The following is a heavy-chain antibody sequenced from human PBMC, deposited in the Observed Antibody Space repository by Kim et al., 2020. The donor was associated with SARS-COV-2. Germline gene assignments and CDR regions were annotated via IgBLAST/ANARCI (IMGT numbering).Heavy chain of an antibody. CDR2: IYSGGST. J-gene: IGHJ2*01. CDR3: ARERYGSGHWYFEL. D-gene: IGHD3-10*01. CDR1: GFTVSSNY. Sequence: GGSLRLSCAASGFTVSSNYMSWVRQAPGKGLEWVSAIYSGGSTYYADSVKGRFTISRDNSKNTLYLQMNSLRAEDTAVYYCARERYGSGHWYFELWGRGTLVSVSS. V-gene: IGHV3-53*01.